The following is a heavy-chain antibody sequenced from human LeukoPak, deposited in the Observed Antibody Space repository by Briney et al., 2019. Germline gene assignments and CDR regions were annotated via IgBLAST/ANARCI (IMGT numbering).Heavy chain of an antibody. D-gene: IGHD3-22*01. CDR2: IYSGGST. Sequence: GSLRLSCAASGFTVSSNYMSWVRQAPGKGLEWVSVIYSGGSTYYADSVKGRFTISRDNSKNTLYLQMNSLRAEDTAVYYCASLSSGYYFPDDYWGQGTLVTVSS. V-gene: IGHV3-53*01. CDR3: ASLSSGYYFPDDY. J-gene: IGHJ4*02. CDR1: GFTVSSNY.